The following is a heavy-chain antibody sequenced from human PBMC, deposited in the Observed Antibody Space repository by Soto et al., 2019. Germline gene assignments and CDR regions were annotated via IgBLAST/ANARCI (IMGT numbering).Heavy chain of an antibody. CDR2: INHSGST. J-gene: IGHJ6*03. Sequence: SETLSLTCAVYGGSFSGCYWSWIRQPPGKGLERIGEINHSGSTNYNPSLKSRVTISVDTSKNQFSLKLSSVTAADTAVYYCARGEPGALPHYYYYYMDVRGKGTTVTVSS. CDR3: ARGEPGALPHYYYYYMDV. D-gene: IGHD3-16*02. V-gene: IGHV4-34*01. CDR1: GGSFSGCY.